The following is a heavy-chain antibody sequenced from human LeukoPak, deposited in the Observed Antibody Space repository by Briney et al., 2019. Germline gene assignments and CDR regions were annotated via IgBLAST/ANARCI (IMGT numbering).Heavy chain of an antibody. Sequence: ASVKASCKASGYTFTSYAMHWVRQAPGQRLEWMGWINAGNGNTKYSQKFQGRVTITRDTSASTAYMELSSLRSEDTAVYYCARDGYYYDSSGYYYKGFDYWGQGTLVTVSS. D-gene: IGHD3-22*01. J-gene: IGHJ4*02. V-gene: IGHV1-3*01. CDR1: GYTFTSYA. CDR3: ARDGYYYDSSGYYYKGFDY. CDR2: INAGNGNT.